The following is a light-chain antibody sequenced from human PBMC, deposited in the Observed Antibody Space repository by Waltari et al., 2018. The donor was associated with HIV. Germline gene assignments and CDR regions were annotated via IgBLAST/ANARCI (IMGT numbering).Light chain of an antibody. Sequence: QSALTQPASVSGSPGQSITISCTGTSSNLVSWYQQHPGKAPKLNIYEVSKRPSGVSGRFSASKSGHTASPTISGLQAEDEADYHCCSYVGVVNSFVLFGGGTKLTVL. V-gene: IGLV2-23*02. CDR3: CSYVGVVNSFVL. CDR1: SSNL. J-gene: IGLJ2*01. CDR2: EVS.